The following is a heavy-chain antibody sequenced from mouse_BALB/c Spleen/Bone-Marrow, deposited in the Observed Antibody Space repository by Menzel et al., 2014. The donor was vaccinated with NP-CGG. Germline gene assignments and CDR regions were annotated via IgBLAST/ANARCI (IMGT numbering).Heavy chain of an antibody. CDR3: ARDWYFDV. CDR2: INPSTGYT. V-gene: IGHV1-7*01. CDR1: GYTFTSYW. Sequence: QVQLQQPGAELAKPGASVKMSCKASGYTFTSYWMHWVKQRPGQGLKWIGFINPSTGYTEYNQKFKDKATLTADKSSSTAYMQLSSLTSEDSAVYYCARDWYFDVWGAGTTVTVSS. J-gene: IGHJ1*01.